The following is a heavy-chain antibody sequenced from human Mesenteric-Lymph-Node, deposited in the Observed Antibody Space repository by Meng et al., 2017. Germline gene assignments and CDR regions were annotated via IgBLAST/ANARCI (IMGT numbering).Heavy chain of an antibody. Sequence: GESLKISCAASGFTISSYGMTWVRQAPGKGLEWVAVIWYDGSNKYYADSVKGRFTISRDNSKNTLYLQMNSLRAEDTAVYYCAREGSEWDAFDIWGQGTMVTVSS. D-gene: IGHD3-3*01. CDR2: IWYDGSNK. J-gene: IGHJ3*02. V-gene: IGHV3-33*08. CDR1: GFTISSYG. CDR3: AREGSEWDAFDI.